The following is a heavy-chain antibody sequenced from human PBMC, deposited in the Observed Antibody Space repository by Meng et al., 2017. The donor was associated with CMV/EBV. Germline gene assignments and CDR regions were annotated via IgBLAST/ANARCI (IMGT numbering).Heavy chain of an antibody. V-gene: IGHV2-5*01. Sequence: FSPRTSGVVVGWLRQPPGKALEWLALIYWNDDKRYSPSLKSRLTITKDTSKNQVVLTMTNMDPVDTATYYCAHSQDSGTFPVVYFDYWGQGTLVTVSS. CDR3: AHSQDSGTFPVVYFDY. D-gene: IGHD1-26*01. J-gene: IGHJ4*02. CDR1: FSPRTSGVV. CDR2: IYWNDDK.